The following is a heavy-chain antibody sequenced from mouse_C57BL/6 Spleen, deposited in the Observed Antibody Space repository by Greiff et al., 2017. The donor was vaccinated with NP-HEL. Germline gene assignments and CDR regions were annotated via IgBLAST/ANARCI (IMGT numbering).Heavy chain of an antibody. Sequence: EVQLVESGPELVKPGASVKISCKASGYSFTGYYMHWVKQSHGNILDWIGYIYPYNGVSSYNQKFKGKATLTVDKSYSTAYMELRSLTSEDSAVYYCASPPTGTEDWFAYWGQGTLVTVSA. CDR3: ASPPTGTEDWFAY. D-gene: IGHD4-1*02. CDR2: IYPYNGVS. CDR1: GYSFTGYY. V-gene: IGHV1-31*01. J-gene: IGHJ3*01.